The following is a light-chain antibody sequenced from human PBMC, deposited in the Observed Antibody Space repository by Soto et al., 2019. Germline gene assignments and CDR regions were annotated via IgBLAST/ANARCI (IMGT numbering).Light chain of an antibody. J-gene: IGLJ2*01. CDR2: ANT. CDR1: SSNIGAGYD. V-gene: IGLV1-40*01. CDR3: QSYDSSLSGWGV. Sequence: QPVLTQPPSVSGAPGQRVTISCTGSSSNIGAGYDVHWYQQLPGTAPKLLIYANTNRPSGVPDRFSGSKSGTSASLAITGLQAEDEADYYCQSYDSSLSGWGVFGGGTQLTVL.